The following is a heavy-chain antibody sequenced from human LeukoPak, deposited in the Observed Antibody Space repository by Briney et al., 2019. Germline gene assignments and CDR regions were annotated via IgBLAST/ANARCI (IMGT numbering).Heavy chain of an antibody. D-gene: IGHD6-19*01. V-gene: IGHV4-4*07. Sequence: PSETLSLTCAVYGGSFSGYYWSWIRQPAGEGLEWIGRIYTSGSTNYNPSLKSRVTISLDTSRNQFSLKLSSVTAADTAVYFCARDPYNSGWFYFDTWGQGTLVTVSS. CDR3: ARDPYNSGWFYFDT. CDR2: IYTSGST. J-gene: IGHJ4*02. CDR1: GGSFSGYY.